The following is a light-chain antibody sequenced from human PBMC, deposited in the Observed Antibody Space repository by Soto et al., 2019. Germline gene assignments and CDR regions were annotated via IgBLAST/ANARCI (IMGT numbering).Light chain of an antibody. CDR1: QSVSSY. Sequence: DIVLTQSPVTLSLSPGERATLSCRASQSVSSYLAWYQQKPGQAPRLLISDATNRATGISARFSGSGSGTDFALTISRLEPEDFAVYYCQQYGSSPLTFGQGTKVDIK. CDR2: DAT. J-gene: IGKJ1*01. V-gene: IGKV3-20*01. CDR3: QQYGSSPLT.